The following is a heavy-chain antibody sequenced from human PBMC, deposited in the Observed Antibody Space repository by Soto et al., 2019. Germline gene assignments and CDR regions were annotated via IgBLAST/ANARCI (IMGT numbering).Heavy chain of an antibody. CDR1: GGTFSSYA. CDR3: ASEGYSYGLGYFDY. Sequence: SVKVSCKASGGTFSSYAISWVRQAPGQGLEWMGGIIPIFGTANYAQKFQGRVTITADESTSTAYMELSSLRSEDTAVYYCASEGYSYGLGYFDYWGQGTLVTVSS. CDR2: IIPIFGTA. D-gene: IGHD5-18*01. J-gene: IGHJ4*02. V-gene: IGHV1-69*13.